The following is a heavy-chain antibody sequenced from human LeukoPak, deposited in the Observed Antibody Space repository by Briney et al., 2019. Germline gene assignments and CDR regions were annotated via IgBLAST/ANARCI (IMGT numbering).Heavy chain of an antibody. V-gene: IGHV3-21*04. CDR2: ISSSSSYI. J-gene: IGHJ4*02. D-gene: IGHD4-17*01. CDR3: AKEKPYGDYDY. Sequence: GGSLRLSCAASGFTFSSYSMNWVRQAPGKGLEWVSSISSSSSYIYYADSVKGRFTISRDNSKNTLYLQMNSLRAEDTAVYYCAKEKPYGDYDYWGQGTLVTVSS. CDR1: GFTFSSYS.